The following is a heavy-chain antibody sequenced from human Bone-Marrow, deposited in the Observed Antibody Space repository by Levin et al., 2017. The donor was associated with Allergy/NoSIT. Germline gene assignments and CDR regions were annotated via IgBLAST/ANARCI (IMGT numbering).Heavy chain of an antibody. CDR3: ARVTAIQGKSAFDL. J-gene: IGHJ3*01. CDR2: FSPLFESA. CDR1: GGTFGTNA. Sequence: SVKVSCEISGGTFGTNAVTWVRQAPGQPPEWMGIFSPLFESAKYAPSLQDRVTFTADKSTGVAYMELTSLKSADTAVYFCARVTAIQGKSAFDLWGQGTLVIVSS. D-gene: IGHD2-21*02. V-gene: IGHV1-69*06.